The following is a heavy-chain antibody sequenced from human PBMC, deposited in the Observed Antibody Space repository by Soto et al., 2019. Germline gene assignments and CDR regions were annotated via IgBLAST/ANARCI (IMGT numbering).Heavy chain of an antibody. CDR1: GGSISSSSYY. D-gene: IGHD5-18*01. Sequence: QLQLQESGPGLVKPSETLSLTCTVSGGSISSSSYYWGWIRQPPGKGLEWIGSIYYSGSTYYNPSLKSRVTISVDTSKNQFSLKLSSVTAADTAVYYCASYVDTAMADYYYGMDVWGQGTTVTVSS. J-gene: IGHJ6*02. V-gene: IGHV4-39*01. CDR3: ASYVDTAMADYYYGMDV. CDR2: IYYSGST.